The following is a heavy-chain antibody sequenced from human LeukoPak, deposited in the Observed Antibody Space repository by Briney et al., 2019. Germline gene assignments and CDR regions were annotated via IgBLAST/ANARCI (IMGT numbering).Heavy chain of an antibody. CDR3: VRLDIGGYYYVHY. V-gene: IGHV5-51*01. CDR2: MHPGHSET. Sequence: GESLKISCKTSGYSFSNYWIGWVRQMPGKGLEWMGIMHPGHSETRYTPSFQGQVTFSVDTYISTAYLQWSSLKASDTAIFYCVRLDIGGYYYVHYWGQGTLVTVSS. CDR1: GYSFSNYW. D-gene: IGHD3-22*01. J-gene: IGHJ4*02.